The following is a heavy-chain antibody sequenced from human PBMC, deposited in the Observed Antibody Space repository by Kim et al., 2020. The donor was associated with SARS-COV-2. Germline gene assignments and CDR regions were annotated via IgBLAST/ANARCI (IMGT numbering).Heavy chain of an antibody. D-gene: IGHD3-10*01. V-gene: IGHV3-30*04. CDR1: GFTFSSYA. CDR2: ISYDGSNK. CDR3: AREFGELSDY. J-gene: IGHJ4*02. Sequence: GGSLRLSCAASGFTFSSYAMHWVRQAPGKGLEWVAVISYDGSNKYYADSVKGRFTISRDNSKNTLYLQMNSLRAEDTAVYYCAREFGELSDYWGQGTLVTVSS.